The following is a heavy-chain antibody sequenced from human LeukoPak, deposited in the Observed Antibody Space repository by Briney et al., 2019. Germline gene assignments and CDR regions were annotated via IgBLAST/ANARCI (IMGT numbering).Heavy chain of an antibody. J-gene: IGHJ5*02. CDR2: ISAYNGNT. D-gene: IGHD3-16*01. Sequence: ASVHVSYKASVYTFTSYGMSWVRQAPGQGLEWMGWISAYNGNTNYAQKLQGRVTMTPDTSTSTAYTELRSLRSDDAAVYYCASGGAWFDPWGQGTLVTVSS. V-gene: IGHV1-18*01. CDR1: VYTFTSYG. CDR3: ASGGAWFDP.